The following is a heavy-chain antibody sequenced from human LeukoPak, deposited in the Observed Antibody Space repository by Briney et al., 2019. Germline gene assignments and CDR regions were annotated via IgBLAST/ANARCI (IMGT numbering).Heavy chain of an antibody. J-gene: IGHJ4*02. CDR2: INPNSGGT. CDR1: GYTFTGYY. V-gene: IGHV1-2*02. Sequence: GASVKVSCKASGYTFTGYYMHWVRQAPGQGLEWMGWINPNSGGTNYAQKFQGRVTMTRDTSISTAYMELSRLRSDDTAVHYCARARLGYCSGGSCLPLDYWGQGTLVTVSS. CDR3: ARARLGYCSGGSCLPLDY. D-gene: IGHD2-15*01.